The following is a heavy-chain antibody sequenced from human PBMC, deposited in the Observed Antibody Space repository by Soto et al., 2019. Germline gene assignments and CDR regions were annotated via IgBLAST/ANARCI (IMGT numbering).Heavy chain of an antibody. J-gene: IGHJ5*02. V-gene: IGHV4-59*08. D-gene: IGHD3-10*01. CDR1: GGSISSYY. CDR3: ARLSMVRGVIITSWFDP. CDR2: IYYSGST. Sequence: SETLSLTCTVSGGSISSYYWSWIRQPPGKGLEWIGYIYYSGSTNYNPSLKSRVTISVDTSKNQFSLKLSSVTAADTAVYYCARLSMVRGVIITSWFDPWGQGTLVTVSS.